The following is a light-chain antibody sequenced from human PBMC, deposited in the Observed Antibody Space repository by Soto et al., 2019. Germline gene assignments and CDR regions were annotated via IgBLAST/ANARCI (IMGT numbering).Light chain of an antibody. CDR3: QQYENLPT. V-gene: IGKV1-5*01. Sequence: DIQMTQSPSTLSASVGDRAPITCRASQSISDRLAWYQQKPGKAPKVLIYDASILEAGVPSRFRGSGSGTDFTFTISRLQPEDIATYYCQQYENLPTFGQGTRLEIK. J-gene: IGKJ5*01. CDR1: QSISDR. CDR2: DAS.